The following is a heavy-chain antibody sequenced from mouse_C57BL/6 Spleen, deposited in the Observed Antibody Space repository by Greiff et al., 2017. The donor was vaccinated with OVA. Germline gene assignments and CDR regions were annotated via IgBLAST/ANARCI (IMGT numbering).Heavy chain of an antibody. CDR3: ASFYYGNYGGIFDY. J-gene: IGHJ2*01. V-gene: IGHV1-64*01. D-gene: IGHD2-1*01. Sequence: QVQLQQPGAELVKPGASVKLSCKASGYTFTSYWMHWVKQRPGQGLEWIGMIHPNSGSTNYNEKFKSKVTLTVDKSSSTAYMQLSSLTSEDSAVYYCASFYYGNYGGIFDYWGQGTTLTVSS. CDR2: IHPNSGST. CDR1: GYTFTSYW.